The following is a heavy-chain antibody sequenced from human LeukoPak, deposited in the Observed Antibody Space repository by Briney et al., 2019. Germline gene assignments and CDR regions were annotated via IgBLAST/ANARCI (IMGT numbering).Heavy chain of an antibody. CDR3: AKRYSSSYDYYFDY. Sequence: GGSLRLSCAASGFTFNTYAMSWVRQAPWERLQWVSGISDSGGNTYYADSVRGRFTISRDNSKNTLYLQMNSLRAEDTAVYYCAKRYSSSYDYYFDYWGQGTLVTVSS. CDR2: ISDSGGNT. V-gene: IGHV3-23*01. D-gene: IGHD6-6*01. J-gene: IGHJ4*02. CDR1: GFTFNTYA.